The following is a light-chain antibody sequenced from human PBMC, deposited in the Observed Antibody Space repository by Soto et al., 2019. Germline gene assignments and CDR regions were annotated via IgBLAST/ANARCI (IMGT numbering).Light chain of an antibody. Sequence: DLQMTQSPSTLSASVGDRVTITCRASQSISSYLAWYQQKPGKAPKLLIYDASKLGSGVPSRFSGSGSGPEFPLAIASLQPDDFATYYCQQYNKYSSTFGQGTKLEIK. J-gene: IGKJ2*01. CDR2: DAS. CDR1: QSISSY. CDR3: QQYNKYSST. V-gene: IGKV1-5*01.